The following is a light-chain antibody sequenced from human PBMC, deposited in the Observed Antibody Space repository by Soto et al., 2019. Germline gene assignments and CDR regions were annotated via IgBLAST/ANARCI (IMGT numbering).Light chain of an antibody. CDR2: LGS. CDR3: MRDLQGLT. J-gene: IGKJ5*01. Sequence: ILMTQSPLSLPVTPGEPASISCSSNHFLLHNNGYNYLDWYIQKPGQSPQLLIYLGSNRACGVPDRFSGSGSGTDFTLKISRVEAADVGVYYCMRDLQGLTFAQGTRLEIK. V-gene: IGKV2-28*01. CDR1: HFLLHNNGYNY.